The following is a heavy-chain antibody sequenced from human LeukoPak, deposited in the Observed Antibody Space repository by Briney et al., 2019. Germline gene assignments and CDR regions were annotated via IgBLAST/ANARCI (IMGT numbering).Heavy chain of an antibody. CDR2: ISSSGSTI. CDR3: ARYRGSGWFDP. Sequence: GGSLRLSCAASGFTFSSYEMNWVRQAPGKGLEWVSYISSSGSTIYYADSVKGRFTISRDNAKNSLYLQMNSLRVEDTAVYYCARYRGSGWFDPWGQGTLVTVSS. D-gene: IGHD2-15*01. CDR1: GFTFSSYE. V-gene: IGHV3-48*03. J-gene: IGHJ5*02.